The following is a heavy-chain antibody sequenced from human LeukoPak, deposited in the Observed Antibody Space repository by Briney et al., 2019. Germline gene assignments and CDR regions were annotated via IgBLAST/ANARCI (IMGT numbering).Heavy chain of an antibody. J-gene: IGHJ4*02. V-gene: IGHV3-23*01. CDR1: GFTFSNSW. CDR3: AKGREAYSGSYTPFGY. Sequence: GGSLRLSCAASGFTFSNSWMSWVRQAPGKGLECVSTISGSGSNTYYADSVKGRFTISRDTSKNTLYLQMDSLRVEDTAIYYCAKGREAYSGSYTPFGYWGPGTLVTVSS. D-gene: IGHD1-26*01. CDR2: ISGSGSNT.